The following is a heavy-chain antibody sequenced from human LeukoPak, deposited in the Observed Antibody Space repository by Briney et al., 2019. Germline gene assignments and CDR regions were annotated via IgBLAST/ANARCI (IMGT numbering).Heavy chain of an antibody. D-gene: IGHD4-23*01. CDR1: GGSISGYY. CDR2: IYYSGST. V-gene: IGHV4-59*01. Sequence: SETLSLTCTVSGGSISGYYWSWIRQPPGKGLEWIGYIYYSGSTNYSPSLKSRVTISVDTSKNHFSLKLSSVTAADTAVYYCARDNHGNYYFDSWGQGTLVTVSS. CDR3: ARDNHGNYYFDS. J-gene: IGHJ4*02.